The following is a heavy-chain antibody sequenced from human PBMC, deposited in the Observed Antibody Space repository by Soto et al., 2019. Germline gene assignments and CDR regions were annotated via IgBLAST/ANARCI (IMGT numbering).Heavy chain of an antibody. CDR3: ARGLNYYDSSCYWIYFDY. V-gene: IGHV4-30-4*01. Sequence: PSETLSLTCTVSGGSISSGDYYWSWIRQPPGKGLEWIGYIYYSGSTYYNPSLKSRVTISVDTSKNQFSLKLSSVTAADTAVYYCARGLNYYDSSCYWIYFDYWGQGTLVTAPQ. D-gene: IGHD3-22*01. J-gene: IGHJ4*02. CDR2: IYYSGST. CDR1: GGSISSGDYY.